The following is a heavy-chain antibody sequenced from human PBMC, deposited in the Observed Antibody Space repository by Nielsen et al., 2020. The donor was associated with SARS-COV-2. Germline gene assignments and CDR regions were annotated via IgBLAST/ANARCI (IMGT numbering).Heavy chain of an antibody. Sequence: SLKISCAASGFTFSSYAMHWVRQAPGKGLEWVSGISWNSGSIGYADSVKGRFTISRDNAKNSLYLQMNSLRAEDTALYYCAKVGYCSSTSCYTGGWQDYFDYWGQGTLVTVSS. V-gene: IGHV3-9*01. CDR2: ISWNSGSI. CDR1: GFTFSSYA. CDR3: AKVGYCSSTSCYTGGWQDYFDY. J-gene: IGHJ4*02. D-gene: IGHD2-2*02.